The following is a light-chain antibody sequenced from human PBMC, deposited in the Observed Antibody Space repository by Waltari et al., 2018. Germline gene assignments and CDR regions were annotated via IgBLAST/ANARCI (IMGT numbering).Light chain of an antibody. V-gene: IGLV2-23*01. CDR2: VGS. CDR1: RSDVGSYNL. Sequence: QSALTQPASVSGSPGQSITISCTGTRSDVGSYNLFSWYQQHPGKAPKLMIYVGSKRPSGVSNRFSGSKSGNTASLTISGLQAEDEADYYCCSYAGSSTYVFGTGTKVTVL. CDR3: CSYAGSSTYV. J-gene: IGLJ1*01.